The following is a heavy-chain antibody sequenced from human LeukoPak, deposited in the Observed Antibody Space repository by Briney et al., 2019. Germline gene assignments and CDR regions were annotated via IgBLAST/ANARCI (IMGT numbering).Heavy chain of an antibody. CDR1: GGSISGSSYN. CDR3: AKYGGNSGGAFDI. Sequence: SETLSLTCTVSGGSISGSSYNCVWIRQPPGKGLEWIGTIYYSGSTYYNPSLKSRVTISVDTSKNQFSLRLSSVTAADTAVYYCAKYGGNSGGAFDIWGQGTMVTVSS. CDR2: IYYSGST. D-gene: IGHD4-23*01. J-gene: IGHJ3*02. V-gene: IGHV4-39*01.